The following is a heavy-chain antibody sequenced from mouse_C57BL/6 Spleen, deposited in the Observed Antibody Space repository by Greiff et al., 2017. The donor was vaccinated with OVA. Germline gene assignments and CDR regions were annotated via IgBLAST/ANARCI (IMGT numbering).Heavy chain of an antibody. CDR2: IHPNSGST. V-gene: IGHV1-64*01. D-gene: IGHD2-12*01. CDR1: GYTFTSYW. J-gene: IGHJ4*01. CDR3: ARDDDDYAMDY. Sequence: QVQLKQPGAELVKPGASVKLSCKASGYTFTSYWMHWVKQRPGQGLEWIGMIHPNSGSTNYNEKFKSKATLTVDKSSSTAYMQLSSLTSEDSAVYYCARDDDDYAMDYWGQGTSVTVSS.